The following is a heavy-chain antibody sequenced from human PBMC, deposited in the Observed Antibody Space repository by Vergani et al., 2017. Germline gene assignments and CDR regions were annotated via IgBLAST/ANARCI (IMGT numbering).Heavy chain of an antibody. Sequence: QVQLQESGPGVVKPSQTLSLTCAVSGGSISSGDHCWTWIRQRPGKGLEWLWYIFYSGTTYDNPSLRSRLTISVDTSQNQFSLKWRSVTAADTAVYYCARVDTQVPATSHFYYMDVGGKGTTVVVS. J-gene: IGHJ6*03. CDR3: ARVDTQVPATSHFYYMDV. V-gene: IGHV4-31*11. CDR2: IFYSGTT. CDR1: GGSISSGDHC. D-gene: IGHD6-25*01.